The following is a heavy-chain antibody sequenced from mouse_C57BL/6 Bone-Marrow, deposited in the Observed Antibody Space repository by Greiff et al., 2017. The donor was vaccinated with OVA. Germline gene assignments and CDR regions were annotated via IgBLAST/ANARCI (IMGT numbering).Heavy chain of an antibody. CDR3: TRNDYEVAY. D-gene: IGHD2-4*01. V-gene: IGHV1-5*01. Sequence: EVKLVESGTVLARPGASVKMSCKTSGYTFTSYWMHWVKQRPGQGLEWIGAIYPGNSDTSYNQKFKGKAKPTAVTSASTAYMELSSLTNEDSAVYYCTRNDYEVAYWGQGTLVTVSA. J-gene: IGHJ3*01. CDR2: IYPGNSDT. CDR1: GYTFTSYW.